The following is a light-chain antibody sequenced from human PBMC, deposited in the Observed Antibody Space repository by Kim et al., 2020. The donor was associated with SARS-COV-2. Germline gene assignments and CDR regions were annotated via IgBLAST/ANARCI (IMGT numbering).Light chain of an antibody. CDR3: QQYYNDPLT. J-gene: IGKJ4*01. CDR2: AAS. CDR1: QGITNY. Sequence: AIRITQSPSSLSASTGDRVTITSRASQGITNYLAWYQQKPGKAPELLIYAASTLQSGVPSRFNGSGSGTDFTLTISCLRSEDFATYYCQQYYNDPLTFGGGTMVDIK. V-gene: IGKV1-8*01.